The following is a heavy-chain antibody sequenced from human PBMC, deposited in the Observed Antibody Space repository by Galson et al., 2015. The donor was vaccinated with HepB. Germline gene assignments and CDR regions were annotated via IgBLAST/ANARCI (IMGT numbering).Heavy chain of an antibody. V-gene: IGHV3-30-3*01. CDR3: ARSLYGDYEGY. CDR2: ISYDGSNK. D-gene: IGHD4-17*01. J-gene: IGHJ4*02. Sequence: SLRLSCAASGFTFSSYAMHWVRQAPGKGLEWVAVISYDGSNKYYADSVKGRFTISRDNSKNTLYLQMNSLRAEDTAVYYCARSLYGDYEGYWGQGTLVTVSS. CDR1: GFTFSSYA.